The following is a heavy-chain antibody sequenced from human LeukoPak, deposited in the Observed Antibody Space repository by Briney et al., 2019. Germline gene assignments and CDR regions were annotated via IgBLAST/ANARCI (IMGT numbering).Heavy chain of an antibody. CDR2: ISWNSGSI. D-gene: IGHD2-2*01. J-gene: IGHJ5*02. V-gene: IGHV3-9*01. CDR1: GFTFDDYA. Sequence: GRSLRLSCAASGFTFDDYAMHWVRQAPGKGLEWVSGISWNSGSIGYADSVKGRFTISRDNAKNPLYLQMNSLRAEDTALYYCAKGRDKYQLLSKNWFDPWGQGTLVTVSS. CDR3: AKGRDKYQLLSKNWFDP.